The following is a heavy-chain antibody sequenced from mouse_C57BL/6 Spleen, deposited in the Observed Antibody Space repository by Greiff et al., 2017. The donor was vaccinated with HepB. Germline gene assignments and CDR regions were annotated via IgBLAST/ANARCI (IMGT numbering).Heavy chain of an antibody. V-gene: IGHV1-64*01. Sequence: QVQLQQSGAELVKPGASVKLSCKASGYTFTSYWMHWVKQRPGQGLEWIGMIHPNSGSTNYNEKFKSKATLTVDKSSSTAYMQLSSLTSEDSAVYYCARPLYYGNYDAMDYWGQGTSVTVSS. CDR2: IHPNSGST. CDR3: ARPLYYGNYDAMDY. CDR1: GYTFTSYW. J-gene: IGHJ4*01. D-gene: IGHD2-1*01.